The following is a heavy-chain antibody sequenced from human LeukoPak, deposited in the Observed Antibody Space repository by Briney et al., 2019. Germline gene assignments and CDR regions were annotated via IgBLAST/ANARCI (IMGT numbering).Heavy chain of an antibody. Sequence: ASVKVSCKASGYIFTRYYMHWVRQAAGQGVEWMGWINPNSGVTNYAQKFQGRVTMTRDTSISTAFMEQTRVKSDDSALYYCVRGGGGSYFYYYKYVWGKVTTVTVSS. D-gene: IGHD1-26*01. J-gene: IGHJ6*03. CDR1: GYIFTRYY. V-gene: IGHV1-2*02. CDR2: INPNSGVT. CDR3: VRGGGGSYFYYYKYV.